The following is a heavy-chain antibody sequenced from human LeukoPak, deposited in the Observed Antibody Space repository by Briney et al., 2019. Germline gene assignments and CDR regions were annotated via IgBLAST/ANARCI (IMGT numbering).Heavy chain of an antibody. Sequence: PGGSLRLSCAASGFTFSSYEMNWVRQAPGKGLEWVSYISSSGSTIYYADSVKGRFTISRDNAKNSLYLQMSSLRAEDTAVYYCARGSFDILTGLRSYAFDIWGQGTMVTVSS. CDR3: ARGSFDILTGLRSYAFDI. V-gene: IGHV3-48*03. CDR2: ISSSGSTI. CDR1: GFTFSSYE. J-gene: IGHJ3*02. D-gene: IGHD3-9*01.